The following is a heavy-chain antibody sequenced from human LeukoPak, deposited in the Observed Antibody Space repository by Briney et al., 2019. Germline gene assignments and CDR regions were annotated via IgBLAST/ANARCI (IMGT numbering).Heavy chain of an antibody. V-gene: IGHV3-7*01. J-gene: IGHJ4*02. CDR3: ARPHFGSFNY. Sequence: PGGSLRLSCEASGFAFSSYWASWVRQAPGKGLEWVANINQDGNSQNYVDSVRGRFTISRDNAQNSLYLQMNSLRAEDTAVYYCARPHFGSFNYWGQGTLVTVSS. D-gene: IGHD3-10*01. CDR1: GFAFSSYW. CDR2: INQDGNSQ.